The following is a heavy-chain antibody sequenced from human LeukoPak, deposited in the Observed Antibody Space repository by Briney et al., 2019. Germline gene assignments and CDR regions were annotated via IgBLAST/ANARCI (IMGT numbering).Heavy chain of an antibody. D-gene: IGHD1-7*01. CDR3: ARRGYNWNYGASGFWFDP. CDR1: GYSFTSYR. J-gene: IGHJ5*02. Sequence: GESLQISCKGSGYSFTSYRIGWVRQMPGKGLEWMGIIYPGDSDTRYSPSFQGQVTISADKSISTAYLQWSSLKASDTAMYYCARRGYNWNYGASGFWFDPWGQGTLVTVSS. CDR2: IYPGDSDT. V-gene: IGHV5-51*01.